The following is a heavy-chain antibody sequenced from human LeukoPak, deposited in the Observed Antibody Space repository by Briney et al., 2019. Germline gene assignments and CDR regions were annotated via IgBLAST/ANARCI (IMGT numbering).Heavy chain of an antibody. D-gene: IGHD3-3*01. V-gene: IGHV4-30-4*01. CDR2: IYYSGST. CDR1: GGSISSGDYY. Sequence: PSETLSLTCTVSGGSISSGDYYWSWIRQPPGKGLEWIGYIYYSGSTYYNPSLKSRVTISVDTSKNQFSLKLSSVTAADTAVYFCARNLGRLRFLEWPGNWFDPWGQGTLVTVSS. CDR3: ARNLGRLRFLEWPGNWFDP. J-gene: IGHJ5*02.